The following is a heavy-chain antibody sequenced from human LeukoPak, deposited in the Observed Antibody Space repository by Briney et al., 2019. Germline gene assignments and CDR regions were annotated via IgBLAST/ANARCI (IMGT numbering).Heavy chain of an antibody. D-gene: IGHD6-13*01. CDR1: GFTFDDYA. CDR2: ISWNSGSI. J-gene: IGHJ3*02. Sequence: PGGSLRLSCAASGFTFDDYAMHWVRHAPGKGLEWVSGISWNSGSIGYADSVKGRFTISRDNAKNSLYLQMNSLRAEDAALYYCAKDIGSSWSYDAFDIWGQGTMVTVSS. CDR3: AKDIGSSWSYDAFDI. V-gene: IGHV3-9*01.